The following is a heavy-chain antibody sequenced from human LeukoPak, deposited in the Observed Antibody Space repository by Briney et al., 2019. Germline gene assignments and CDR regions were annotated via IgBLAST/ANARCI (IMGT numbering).Heavy chain of an antibody. CDR3: AREREDGSSWFSAFDY. D-gene: IGHD6-13*01. CDR2: INPKSGGT. CDR1: GYTFTGYY. V-gene: IGHV1-2*02. J-gene: IGHJ4*02. Sequence: ASVKVSCKASGYTFTGYYMYWVRQAPGQGLAWMGWINPKSGGTNYAQKFQGGVTMTRDTSLSTAYMELRRLRSDDAAVYYCAREREDGSSWFSAFDYWGQGTLVTVSS.